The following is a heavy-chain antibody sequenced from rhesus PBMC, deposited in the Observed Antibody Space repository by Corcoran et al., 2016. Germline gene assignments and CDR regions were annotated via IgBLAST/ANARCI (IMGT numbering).Heavy chain of an antibody. J-gene: IGHJ4*01. CDR1: GFTFSNSW. Sequence: EVQLVESGAGLVQPGGSLRLSCAASGFTFSNSWMSWVRQAPGKGLEWVARSKKKEVWKTANYPESVKGRFTISRDHSKNTLYLPMNSLKTEDTAVYYCTTQYYEDDYGYYYTRIFDYWGQGVLVTVSS. D-gene: IGHD3-9*01. CDR3: TTQYYEDDYGYYYTRIFDY. CDR2: SKKKEVWKTA. V-gene: IGHV3-30*02.